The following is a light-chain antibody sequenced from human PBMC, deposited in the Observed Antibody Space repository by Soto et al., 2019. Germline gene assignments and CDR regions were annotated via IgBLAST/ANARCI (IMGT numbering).Light chain of an antibody. V-gene: IGKV1-39*01. CDR1: QSISSY. CDR2: AAS. J-gene: IGKJ1*01. CDR3: QQSYNSPPT. Sequence: DIQMTQSPSSLSASVGDRVTITCRASQSISSYLNWYQQKPGKAPKFLIYAASSLRTGVPSRFSGSGSGTDFTLTISSLQPEDFATYYCQQSYNSPPTFGQGTKVDIK.